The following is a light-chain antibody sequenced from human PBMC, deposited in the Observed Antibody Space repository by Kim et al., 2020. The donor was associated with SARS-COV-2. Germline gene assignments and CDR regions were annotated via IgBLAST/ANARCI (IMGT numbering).Light chain of an antibody. Sequence: LSPGEKAHLSCRASQNVPTNYLAWYQQKPGQPPRLLIYRASSRATDIPDRFSGSGSGTDFTLTISRLEPEDFAVYYCQQYGRSPKTFGQGTKLEI. V-gene: IGKV3-20*01. CDR3: QQYGRSPKT. J-gene: IGKJ2*01. CDR2: RAS. CDR1: QNVPTNY.